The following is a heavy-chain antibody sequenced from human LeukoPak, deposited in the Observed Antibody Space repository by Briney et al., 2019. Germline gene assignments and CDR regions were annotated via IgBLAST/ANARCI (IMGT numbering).Heavy chain of an antibody. CDR1: GFTFSSHA. J-gene: IGHJ4*02. CDR3: AARNGGPYYFDY. D-gene: IGHD7-27*01. V-gene: IGHV3-23*01. CDR2: ITGRGGST. Sequence: GGSLRLSCAASGFTFSSHAMTWVRQAPGKGLEWVASITGRGGSTYYADSVKGRSTISRDNSKNTVYLQRNSLRAEDTAVYYCAARNGGPYYFDYWGRGTLVTVSS.